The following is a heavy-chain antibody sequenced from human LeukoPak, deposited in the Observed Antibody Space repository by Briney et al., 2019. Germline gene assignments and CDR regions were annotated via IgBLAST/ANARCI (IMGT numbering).Heavy chain of an antibody. V-gene: IGHV4-59*01. CDR3: ARGNIAVTGPGVFYYYGMDV. D-gene: IGHD6-19*01. Sequence: PSETLSLTCTVSRGSIISYYWSWIRQSPGKGLEWIGYVFHTGSTNYNPSLRSRVTMSVDTSWSQFSLEVRSVTAADTGVYFCARGNIAVTGPGVFYYYGMDVWGQGTTVTVSS. J-gene: IGHJ6*02. CDR2: VFHTGST. CDR1: RGSIISYY.